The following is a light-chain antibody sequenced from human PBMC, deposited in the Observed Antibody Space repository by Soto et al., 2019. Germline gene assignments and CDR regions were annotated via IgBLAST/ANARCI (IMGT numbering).Light chain of an antibody. CDR1: SSDVGGYKY. CDR3: SSYTSTTWV. Sequence: QSVLTQPASVSGSPGQSITISCTGTSSDVGGYKYVSWFQQHPGKAPKLMMYEVNSRPSGVSNRFSGSKSGNTASLTISGLQAEDEADYYCSSYTSTTWVFGGGTKVTVL. CDR2: EVN. V-gene: IGLV2-14*01. J-gene: IGLJ3*02.